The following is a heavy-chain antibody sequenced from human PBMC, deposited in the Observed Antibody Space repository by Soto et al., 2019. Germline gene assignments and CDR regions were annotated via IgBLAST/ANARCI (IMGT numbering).Heavy chain of an antibody. D-gene: IGHD6-13*01. CDR3: ARGSSSWCDY. CDR1: GGSISSSNW. CDR2: SYYSGST. J-gene: IGHJ4*02. V-gene: IGHV4-4*02. Sequence: QVQLQESGPGLVKPSGTLSLTCAVSGGSISSSNWWSWVRQPPGKGLEWIGESYYSGSTNYNPSLKSRGTISVDKPKNQFSLKLSYVTAAATAVYYCARGSSSWCDYWGQGTLVAVSS.